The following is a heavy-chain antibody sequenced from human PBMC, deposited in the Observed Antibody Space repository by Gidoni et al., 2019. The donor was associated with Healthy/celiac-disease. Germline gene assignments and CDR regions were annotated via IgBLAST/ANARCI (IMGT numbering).Heavy chain of an antibody. CDR3: ARGGSSSWYGMDV. Sequence: QVQLQESGPGLVKPSQTLSLPCTVSGGSISSGSYYWSWIRQPAGKGLEWIGRIYTSGSTNYNPSLKSRVTISVDTSKNQFSLKLSSVTAADTAVYYCARGGSSSWYGMDVWGQGTTVTVSS. CDR2: IYTSGST. V-gene: IGHV4-61*02. J-gene: IGHJ6*02. CDR1: GGSISSGSYY. D-gene: IGHD6-13*01.